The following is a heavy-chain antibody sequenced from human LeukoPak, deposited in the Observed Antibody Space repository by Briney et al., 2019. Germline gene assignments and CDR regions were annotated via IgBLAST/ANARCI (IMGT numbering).Heavy chain of an antibody. CDR1: GFTFSNYA. J-gene: IGHJ4*02. CDR3: AKRRTTVITMDYFDY. D-gene: IGHD4-17*01. Sequence: GGSLRLSCAASGFTFSNYAMSWVRQAPGKGLEWVSGISGGTGTPYYVDSVKGRFIISRDNSKNTLYLQMTSLRGEDTAVYYCAKRRTTVITMDYFDYWGQRILVTVSS. V-gene: IGHV3-23*01. CDR2: ISGGTGTP.